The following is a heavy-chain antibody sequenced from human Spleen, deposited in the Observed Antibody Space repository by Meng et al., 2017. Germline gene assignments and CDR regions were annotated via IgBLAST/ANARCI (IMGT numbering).Heavy chain of an antibody. D-gene: IGHD5-24*01. CDR1: GFTFSHHG. Sequence: EVQLLESGGGLVQPGGSLRLSCAASGFTFSHHGMSWVRQAPGKGPEWVATISGSGGSTFYAGSVEGRFTISRDNAENTLYLQMSSLRAEDTAVYYCAKGWIQLYYFDSWGQGNLVTVSS. CDR3: AKGWIQLYYFDS. CDR2: ISGSGGST. J-gene: IGHJ4*02. V-gene: IGHV3-23*01.